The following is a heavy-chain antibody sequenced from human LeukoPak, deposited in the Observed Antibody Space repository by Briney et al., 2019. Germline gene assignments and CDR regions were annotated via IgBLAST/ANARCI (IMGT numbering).Heavy chain of an antibody. CDR3: AREGTAGTNLNWFDP. D-gene: IGHD1-1*01. CDR1: GGSISSYY. Sequence: PSETLSLTCTVSGGSISSYYWSWIRQPPGKGLEWIGYISYSGSTNFNPSLKSRVTISVDTCKNQFSLKLSSVTAADTAVYYCAREGTAGTNLNWFDPWGQGTLVTVSS. V-gene: IGHV4-59*01. CDR2: ISYSGST. J-gene: IGHJ5*02.